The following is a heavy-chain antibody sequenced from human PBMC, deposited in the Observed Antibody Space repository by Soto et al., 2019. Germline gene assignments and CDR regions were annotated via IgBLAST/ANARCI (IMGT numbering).Heavy chain of an antibody. Sequence: QVQLVESGGGVVQPGRSLRLSCAASGFTFSSYGMHWVRQAPGKGLEWVAVIWYDGSNKYYADSVKGRFTISRDNSKNTLYLQMNSLRAEDTAVYYCARDFDYNYYYGMDVWGQGTTVTVSS. J-gene: IGHJ6*02. CDR2: IWYDGSNK. V-gene: IGHV3-33*01. CDR3: ARDFDYNYYYGMDV. CDR1: GFTFSSYG. D-gene: IGHD3-10*01.